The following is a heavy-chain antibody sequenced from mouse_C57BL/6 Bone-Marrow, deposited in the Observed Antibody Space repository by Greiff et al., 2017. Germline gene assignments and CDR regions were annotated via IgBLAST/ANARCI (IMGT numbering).Heavy chain of an antibody. D-gene: IGHD2-1*01. Sequence: VQLQQSGPVLVKPGPSVKISCKASGFTFTDYYMHWVKQSHGKSLEWIGLVYPYNGGTSYNQKFKGKATLTVDTSSSTAYMELNSLTSEDAAVYYCARVNGNFLWYFDVWGTGTTVTVSS. CDR2: VYPYNGGT. V-gene: IGHV1-36*01. CDR3: ARVNGNFLWYFDV. CDR1: GFTFTDYY. J-gene: IGHJ1*03.